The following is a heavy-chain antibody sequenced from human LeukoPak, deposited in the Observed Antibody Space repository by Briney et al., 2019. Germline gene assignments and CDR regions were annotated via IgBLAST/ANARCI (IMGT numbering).Heavy chain of an antibody. Sequence: ASVKVSCKASGYTFTGYYMHWVRQAPGQGLEWMGWINPNSGGTNYAQKFQGRVAMARDTSISTAYMELSSLRSEDTAVYYCARGVQYQLPTSWGQGTLVTVSS. CDR2: INPNSGGT. V-gene: IGHV1-2*02. J-gene: IGHJ5*02. D-gene: IGHD2-2*01. CDR3: ARGVQYQLPTS. CDR1: GYTFTGYY.